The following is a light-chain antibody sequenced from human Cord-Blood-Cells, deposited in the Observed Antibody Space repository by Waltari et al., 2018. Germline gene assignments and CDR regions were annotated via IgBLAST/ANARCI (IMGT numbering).Light chain of an antibody. CDR3: QQYNNWPRT. Sequence: EIVMTQSPATLSVSPGERPNLSCRASQSVSSNLAWYQQKPGQAPRLLIYGASTRATGIPARFSGSGSGTEFTLTISSLQSEDFAVYYCQQYNNWPRTFGQGTKVEIK. V-gene: IGKV3-15*01. CDR1: QSVSSN. J-gene: IGKJ1*01. CDR2: GAS.